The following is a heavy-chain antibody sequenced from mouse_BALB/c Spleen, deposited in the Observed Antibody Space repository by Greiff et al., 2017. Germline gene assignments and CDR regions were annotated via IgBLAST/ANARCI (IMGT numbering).Heavy chain of an antibody. CDR2: IFPGSGNT. J-gene: IGHJ3*01. CDR3: ARAMITAWFAY. Sequence: VQLQQSGPELVKPGASVKISCKASGYSFTSYYIHWVKQRPGQGLEWIGWIFPGSGNTKYNEKFKGKATLTADTSSSTAYMQLSSLTSEDSAVYFCARAMITAWFAYWGQGTLVTVSA. D-gene: IGHD2-4*01. V-gene: IGHV1-66*01. CDR1: GYSFTSYY.